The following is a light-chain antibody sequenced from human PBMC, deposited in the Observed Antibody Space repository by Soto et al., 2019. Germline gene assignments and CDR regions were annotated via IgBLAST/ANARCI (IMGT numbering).Light chain of an antibody. J-gene: IGKJ1*01. CDR3: QQYNSYPLT. Sequence: DILMTQSPSTLSASVGERVTITCRASQSISSWLAWYQQKPGKAPKLLIYKASSLDSGVPSTFSGSGSGTEFTLTISSLPPDDAASYYCQQYNSYPLTFGQWTKVEI. CDR2: KAS. CDR1: QSISSW. V-gene: IGKV1-5*03.